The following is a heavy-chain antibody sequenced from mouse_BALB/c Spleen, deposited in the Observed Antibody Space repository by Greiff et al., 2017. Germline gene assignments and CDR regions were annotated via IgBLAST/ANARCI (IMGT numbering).Heavy chain of an antibody. CDR2: ISYSGST. CDR1: GYSITSDYA. Sequence: EVKVEESGPGLVKPSQSLSLTCTVTGYSITSDYAWNWIRQFPGNKLEWMGYISYSGSTSYNPSLKSRISITRDTSKNQFFLQLNSVTTEDTATYYCASYRYDGVAYWGQGTLVTVSA. V-gene: IGHV3-2*02. D-gene: IGHD2-14*01. J-gene: IGHJ3*01. CDR3: ASYRYDGVAY.